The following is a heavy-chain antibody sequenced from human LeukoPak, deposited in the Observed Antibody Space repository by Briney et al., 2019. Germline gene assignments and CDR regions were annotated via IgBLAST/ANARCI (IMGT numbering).Heavy chain of an antibody. Sequence: GGSLRLSCAASGFTFSSYWMSWVRQAPGKGLEWVANVKQDGSEKFYVDSVKGRFTIFRDNAKNSLYLQMNSLRAEDTAVYYCARAYISPNWFDPRGQGTLVTVSS. J-gene: IGHJ5*02. CDR3: ARAYISPNWFDP. CDR2: VKQDGSEK. CDR1: GFTFSSYW. V-gene: IGHV3-7*04. D-gene: IGHD1-1*01.